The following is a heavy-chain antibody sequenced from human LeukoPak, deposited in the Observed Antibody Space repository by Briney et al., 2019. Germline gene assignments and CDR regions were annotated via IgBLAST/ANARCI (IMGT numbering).Heavy chain of an antibody. CDR2: IYTSGST. CDR3: ARVASYYYDSSGYYYRTGYFDY. CDR1: GGSISSSSYY. V-gene: IGHV4-61*02. J-gene: IGHJ4*02. D-gene: IGHD3-22*01. Sequence: PSETLSLTCTVSGGSISSSSYYWGWIRQPAGKGLEWIGRIYTSGSTNYNPSLKSRVTMSVDTSKNQFSLKLSSVTAADTAVYYCARVASYYYDSSGYYYRTGYFDYWGQGTLVTASS.